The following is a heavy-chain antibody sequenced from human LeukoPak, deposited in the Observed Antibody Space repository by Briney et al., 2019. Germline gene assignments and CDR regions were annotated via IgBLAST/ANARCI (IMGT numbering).Heavy chain of an antibody. Sequence: SETLSLTCAVYGGSFSGYYWSWIRQPPGKGLEWIGEINHSGSTNYNPSLKSRVTISVDTSKNQFSLKLSSVTAADTAVYYCARGSGQYYYDSSGYYYGLQFDYWGQGTLVTVSS. CDR2: INHSGST. J-gene: IGHJ4*02. CDR1: GGSFSGYY. CDR3: ARGSGQYYYDSSGYYYGLQFDY. D-gene: IGHD3-22*01. V-gene: IGHV4-34*01.